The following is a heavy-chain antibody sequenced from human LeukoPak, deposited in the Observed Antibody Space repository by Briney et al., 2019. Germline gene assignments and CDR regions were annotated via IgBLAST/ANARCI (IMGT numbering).Heavy chain of an antibody. J-gene: IGHJ4*02. D-gene: IGHD2-21*02. CDR1: GYTFTGYY. CDR2: INPNSGGT. CDR3: ARSPPGVVVVTAKIDY. V-gene: IGHV1-2*02. Sequence: ASVKVSCKAFGYTFTGYYMHWVRQAPGQGLEWMGWINPNSGGTNYAQKFQGRVTMTRDTSISTAYMELSRLRSDDTAVYYCARSPPGVVVVTAKIDYWGQGTLVTVSS.